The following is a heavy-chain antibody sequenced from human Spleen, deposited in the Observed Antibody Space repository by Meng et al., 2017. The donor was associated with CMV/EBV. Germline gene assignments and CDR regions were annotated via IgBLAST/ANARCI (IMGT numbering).Heavy chain of an antibody. V-gene: IGHV1-46*01. Sequence: ASVKVSCKASGYTFTSYYMHWVRQAPGQGLEWMGIINPSGGSTSYAQKFQGRVTMTRDTSTSTVYMELSSPRSEDTAVYYCASPFYHCSSTSCKTYYYYGMDVWGQGTTVTVSS. CDR3: ASPFYHCSSTSCKTYYYYGMDV. J-gene: IGHJ6*02. CDR2: INPSGGST. CDR1: GYTFTSYY. D-gene: IGHD2-2*01.